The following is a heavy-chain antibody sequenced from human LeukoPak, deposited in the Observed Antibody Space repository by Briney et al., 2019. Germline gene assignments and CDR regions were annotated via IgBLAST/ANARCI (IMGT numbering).Heavy chain of an antibody. CDR2: INPNRGGT. D-gene: IGHD6-13*01. CDR3: ARGTGSSWFDP. V-gene: IGHV1-2*02. CDR1: AYTFTAYN. J-gene: IGHJ5*02. Sequence: LRASVKVSCKASAYTFTAYNIHWVRQAPGQGLEWVGWINPNRGGTKYAQKFQGRVTMTRDTSIDTAYMELSSLRSDDTAVYYGARGTGSSWFDPWGQGTLVTVSS.